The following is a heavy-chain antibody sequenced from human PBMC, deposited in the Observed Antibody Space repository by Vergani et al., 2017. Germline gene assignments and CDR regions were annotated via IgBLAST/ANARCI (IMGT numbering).Heavy chain of an antibody. D-gene: IGHD4-17*01. CDR1: GFSFGSYG. Sequence: QVQLVESGGGVVQPGGSLRLSCAASGFSFGSYGMHWVRVRQAPGKGLEWLAYLRYDGTTKQYADSVKGRFTISRDNSKNMLYLQMDSLRPEDTAMFYCARGSSDGDYPGRYYGMDVWGQGTTVTVSS. V-gene: IGHV3-30*02. J-gene: IGHJ6*02. CDR3: ARGSSDGDYPGRYYGMDV. CDR2: LRYDGTTK.